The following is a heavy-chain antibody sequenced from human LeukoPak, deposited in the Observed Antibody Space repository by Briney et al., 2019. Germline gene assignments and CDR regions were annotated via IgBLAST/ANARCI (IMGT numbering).Heavy chain of an antibody. CDR1: GYPFDNYW. CDR2: IYPDDSDV. J-gene: IGHJ4*01. Sequence: GESLKISCKASGYPFDNYWIGWVRPPPAKGLEWLGIIYPDDSDVKYSPSFQGQVTISADRSFNTAYLQWRSLKASDTAMYHCARVYDAWSGFSQYYFDYWGHGTLVTVSS. CDR3: ARVYDAWSGFSQYYFDY. V-gene: IGHV5-51*01. D-gene: IGHD3-3*01.